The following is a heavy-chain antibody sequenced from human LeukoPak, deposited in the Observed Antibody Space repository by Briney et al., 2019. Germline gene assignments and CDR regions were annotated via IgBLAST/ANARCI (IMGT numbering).Heavy chain of an antibody. Sequence: GESLKISCKGSGYSFTSYWIGWVRQMPGKGLEWMGIIYPGDSDIRYSPSFQGQVTISADKSISTAYLQWSSLKASDTAMYYCASQYYYDSSGYPGDAFDIWGQGTMVTVSS. D-gene: IGHD3-22*01. J-gene: IGHJ3*02. CDR1: GYSFTSYW. CDR3: ASQYYYDSSGYPGDAFDI. CDR2: IYPGDSDI. V-gene: IGHV5-51*01.